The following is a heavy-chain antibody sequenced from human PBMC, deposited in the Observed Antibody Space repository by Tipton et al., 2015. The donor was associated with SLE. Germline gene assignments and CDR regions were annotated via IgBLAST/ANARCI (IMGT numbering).Heavy chain of an antibody. CDR1: GYSFTSYW. D-gene: IGHD3-22*01. CDR2: IYPGDSDT. J-gene: IGHJ4*02. Sequence: VQLVQSGAEVKKPGESLKISCKGSGYSFTSYWIGWVRQMPGKGLEWMGIIYPGDSDTRYSPSFQGQVPISADKSIRTAYLQWSSLKASDTAMYYCARHSGAPYYYDSSGYDYWGQGTLVTVSS. V-gene: IGHV5-51*01. CDR3: ARHSGAPYYYDSSGYDY.